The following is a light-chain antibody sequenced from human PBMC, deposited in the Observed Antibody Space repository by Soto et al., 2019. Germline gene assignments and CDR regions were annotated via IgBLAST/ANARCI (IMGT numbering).Light chain of an antibody. V-gene: IGKV1-39*01. Sequence: DIQMTQSPSSLSESVGDRVTITCRASQSISSYLNWYQQKPGKAPKLLISDASNLQSGVPSRFRGSGSGTDFTLTIGSLQPEDFATYYCQQSYSTPYTFGQGTKLEIK. CDR2: DAS. J-gene: IGKJ2*01. CDR1: QSISSY. CDR3: QQSYSTPYT.